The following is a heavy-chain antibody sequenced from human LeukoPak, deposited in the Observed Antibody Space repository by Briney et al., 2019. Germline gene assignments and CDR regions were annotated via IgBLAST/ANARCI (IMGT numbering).Heavy chain of an antibody. CDR3: AKDLGLVVVAATLDY. V-gene: IGHV3-7*05. J-gene: IGHJ4*02. CDR1: GFTFSSYW. D-gene: IGHD2-15*01. CDR2: IKQDGSEK. Sequence: GGSLRLSCAASGFTFSSYWMSWVRQAPGKGLEWVANIKQDGSEKYYVDSVKGRFTISRDNSKNTLYLQMNSLRAEDTAVYYCAKDLGLVVVAATLDYWGQGTLVTVSS.